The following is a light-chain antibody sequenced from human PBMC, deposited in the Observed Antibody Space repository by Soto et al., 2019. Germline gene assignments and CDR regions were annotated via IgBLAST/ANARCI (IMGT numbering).Light chain of an antibody. CDR1: QSVSSY. Sequence: EIVLTQSPATLSLSPGERATLSCRASQSVSSYLTWYQQKPGQAPRLLIYDASNRATGIPARFSGSGSGTDFTLTISSLEPEDFAVYYCHQRNNWRSTFGQGTRLEIK. CDR3: HQRNNWRST. J-gene: IGKJ5*01. CDR2: DAS. V-gene: IGKV3-11*01.